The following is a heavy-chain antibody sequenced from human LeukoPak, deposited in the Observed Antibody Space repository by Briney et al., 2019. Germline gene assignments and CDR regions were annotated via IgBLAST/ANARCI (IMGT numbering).Heavy chain of an antibody. V-gene: IGHV4-34*08. J-gene: IGHJ4*02. CDR1: GFTFSSYA. CDR3: VQSSSWLPSLDY. Sequence: PGGSLRLSCAASGFTFSSYAMSWIRQPPGKGLEWIGEINHSGSTNYNPSLKSRVTISVDTSKNQFSLKLSSVTAADTAVYYCVQSSSWLPSLDYWGQGTLVTVSS. CDR2: INHSGST. D-gene: IGHD6-13*01.